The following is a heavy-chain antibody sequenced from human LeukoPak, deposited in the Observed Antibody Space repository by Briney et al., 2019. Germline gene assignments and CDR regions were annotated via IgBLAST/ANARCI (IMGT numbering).Heavy chain of an antibody. CDR3: ARHPQMATITNAFDI. J-gene: IGHJ3*02. D-gene: IGHD5-24*01. Sequence: SETLSLTCAVYGGSISGFYWTWIRQPPGKGLEWIGYIYYSGSTNYNPSLKSRVTISVDTSRNQFSLKLSSVTAADTAVYYCARHPQMATITNAFDIWGQGTMVTVSS. V-gene: IGHV4-59*08. CDR1: GGSISGFY. CDR2: IYYSGST.